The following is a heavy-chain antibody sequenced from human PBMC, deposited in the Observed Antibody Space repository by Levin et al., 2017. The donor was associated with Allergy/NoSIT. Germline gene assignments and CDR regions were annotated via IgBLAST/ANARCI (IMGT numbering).Heavy chain of an antibody. CDR3: ARGRGGTYYSDY. D-gene: IGHD1-26*01. CDR1: GYRFTSYG. V-gene: IGHV1-18*01. Sequence: ASVKVSCKASGYRFTSYGITWVRQAPGQGLEWVGWVSGYNDNTNYAQRFQGRVTMTIDTSTSTTYMELRSLRTDDTAVYYCARGRGGTYYSDYWGQGTLVTVSS. CDR2: VSGYNDNT. J-gene: IGHJ4*02.